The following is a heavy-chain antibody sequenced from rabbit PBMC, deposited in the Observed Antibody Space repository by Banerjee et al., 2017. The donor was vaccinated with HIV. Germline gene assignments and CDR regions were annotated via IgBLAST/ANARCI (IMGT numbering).Heavy chain of an antibody. CDR2: INTGDGNT. D-gene: IGHD8-1*01. V-gene: IGHV1S45*01. J-gene: IGHJ4*01. CDR3: ARHVYSSYGL. Sequence: QQQLEESGGGLVKPEGSLTLTCKASGFDFSRFYCMCWVRQAPGKGLEWIGCINTGDGNTYYASWAKGRFTISKTSSTTVTLQMTSLTVADTATYFCARHVYSSYGLWGPGTLVTVS. CDR1: GFDFSRFYC.